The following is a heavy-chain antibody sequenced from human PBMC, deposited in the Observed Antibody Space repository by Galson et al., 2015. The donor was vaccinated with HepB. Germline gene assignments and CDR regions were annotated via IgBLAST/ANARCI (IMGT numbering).Heavy chain of an antibody. Sequence: SVKVSCKASGYTFTSYGISWVRQAPGQGLEWMGWISGYNGNTNYPQKLQGRVTMTTDTSTNTAYMELRSLRSDDTAVYYCATTGPGGRYGDWGQGTLVTVSS. V-gene: IGHV1-18*04. CDR1: GYTFTSYG. D-gene: IGHD3-16*01. CDR2: ISGYNGNT. J-gene: IGHJ4*02. CDR3: ATTGPGGRYGD.